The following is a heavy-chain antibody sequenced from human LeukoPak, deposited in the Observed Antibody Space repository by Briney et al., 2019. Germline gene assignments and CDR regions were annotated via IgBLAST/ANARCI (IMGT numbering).Heavy chain of an antibody. CDR1: GFTLSSYA. D-gene: IGHD6-13*01. CDR3: ARSYSSSPYYYYYYGMDV. Sequence: PGGSLRLSCAASGFTLSSYAMHWVRQAPGKGLEWVAVISYDGSNKYYADSVKGRFTISRDNSKNTLYLQMNSLRAEDTAVYYCARSYSSSPYYYYYYGMDVWGQATTVTVSS. CDR2: ISYDGSNK. J-gene: IGHJ6*02. V-gene: IGHV3-30-3*01.